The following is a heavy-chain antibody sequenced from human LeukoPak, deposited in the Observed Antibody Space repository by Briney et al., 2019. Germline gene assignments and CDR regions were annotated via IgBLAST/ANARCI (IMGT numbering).Heavy chain of an antibody. V-gene: IGHV4-59*01. CDR2: IYYSGST. CDR1: GGSFSGYY. CDR3: ARETSQEGAHYMDV. Sequence: PSETLSLTCAVYGGSFSGYYWSWIRQPPGKGLEWIGYIYYSGSTNYNPSLKSRVTISVDTSKNQFSLKLSSVTAADTAVYYCARETSQEGAHYMDVWGKGTTVTISS. D-gene: IGHD3-16*01. J-gene: IGHJ6*03.